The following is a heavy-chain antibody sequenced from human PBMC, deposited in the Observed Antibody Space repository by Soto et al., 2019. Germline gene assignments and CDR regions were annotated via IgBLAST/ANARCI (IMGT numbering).Heavy chain of an antibody. CDR1: GFTFSHYT. J-gene: IGHJ4*02. Sequence: GGSLRLSCAASGFTFSHYTINWVRQAPGKGLDWVSSISVGGSHIYYADSLKGRFTVSRDDAKNSLYLHMNSLRAEDTAVYYCARAYCTSTTCPYHYFDYWGQGTLVTVSS. CDR2: ISVGGSHI. V-gene: IGHV3-21*01. CDR3: ARAYCTSTTCPYHYFDY. D-gene: IGHD2-2*01.